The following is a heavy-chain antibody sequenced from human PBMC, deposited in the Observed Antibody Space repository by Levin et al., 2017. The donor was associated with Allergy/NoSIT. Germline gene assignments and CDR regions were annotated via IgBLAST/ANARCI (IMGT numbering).Heavy chain of an antibody. CDR2: IYSGGST. CDR3: AREKDYSNYPVNNYYDDGMDV. Sequence: PGGSLRLSCAASGFTVSSNYMSWVRQAPGKGLEGVSVIYSGGSTYYADSVKGRFTISRDNSKNTLYLQMNSLRAEDTAVYYCAREKDYSNYPVNNYYDDGMDVWGQGTTVTVSS. J-gene: IGHJ6*02. CDR1: GFTVSSNY. V-gene: IGHV3-66*01. D-gene: IGHD4-11*01.